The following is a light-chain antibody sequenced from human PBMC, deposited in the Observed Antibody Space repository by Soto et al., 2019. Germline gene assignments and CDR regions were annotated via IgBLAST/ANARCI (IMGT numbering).Light chain of an antibody. Sequence: QSVLTQPPSVSAAPGQKVTISCSGSSPNIGHNYVSWYQQLPGTAPKLLIYENNKRPSGIPDRFSGSKSGTSATLGITGLQTGDEADYYCGTWDSSLSDVVFGGGTKLTVL. CDR1: SPNIGHNY. J-gene: IGLJ2*01. V-gene: IGLV1-51*02. CDR2: ENN. CDR3: GTWDSSLSDVV.